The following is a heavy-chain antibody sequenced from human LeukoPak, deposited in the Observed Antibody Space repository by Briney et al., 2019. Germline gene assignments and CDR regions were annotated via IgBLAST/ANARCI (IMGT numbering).Heavy chain of an antibody. V-gene: IGHV1-69*13. CDR1: GGTFSSYA. D-gene: IGHD3-22*01. CDR3: ARSNPAYYYDSSGYYFDY. CDR2: IIPIFVTA. Sequence: SVKVSCTASGGTFSSYAISWVRQAPGQGLEWMGGIIPIFVTANYAQKFQGRVTMTADESTSTAYMELSSLRSEDTAVYYCARSNPAYYYDSSGYYFDYWGQGTLVTVSS. J-gene: IGHJ4*02.